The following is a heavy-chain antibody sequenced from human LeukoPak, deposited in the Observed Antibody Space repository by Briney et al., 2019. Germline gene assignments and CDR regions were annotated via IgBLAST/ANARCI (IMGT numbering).Heavy chain of an antibody. D-gene: IGHD4-17*01. CDR1: GYTFTSYG. J-gene: IGHJ4*02. Sequence: ASVKVSCKASGYTFTSYGISWVRQAPGQGLEWMGWISAYNGNTNYAQKLQGRVTMTTDTSTSTAYMELRSLRSDDTAVYYCARTILSRVTTYFMYFDYWGQGTLVTVSS. CDR2: ISAYNGNT. V-gene: IGHV1-18*01. CDR3: ARTILSRVTTYFMYFDY.